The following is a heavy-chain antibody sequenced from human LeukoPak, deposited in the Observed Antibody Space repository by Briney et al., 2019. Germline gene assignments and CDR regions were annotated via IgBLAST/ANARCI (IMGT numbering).Heavy chain of an antibody. D-gene: IGHD3-10*01. CDR1: GFAFNTFNNYG. Sequence: GGSLRLSCAASGFAFNTFNNYGIHWVRQAPGKGLEWVAFIRNDGTKEYYADSVKGRFTISSDNSKNTLYLQMSSLRVEDAAIYYCARDGAVVRGVIITPGYMDVWGKGTTVTVSS. J-gene: IGHJ6*03. CDR2: IRNDGTKE. V-gene: IGHV3-30*02. CDR3: ARDGAVVRGVIITPGYMDV.